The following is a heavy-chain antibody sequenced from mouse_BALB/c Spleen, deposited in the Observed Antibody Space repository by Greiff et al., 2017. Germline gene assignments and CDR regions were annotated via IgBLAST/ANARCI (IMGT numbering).Heavy chain of an antibody. V-gene: IGHV14-1*02. J-gene: IGHJ3*01. CDR1: GFNIKDYY. CDR2: IDPENGNT. Sequence: EVQLQQSGAELVRPGALVKLSCKASGFNIKDYYMHWVKQRPEQGLEWIGWIDPENGNTIYDPKFQGKASITADTSSNTAYLQLSSLTSEDTAVYYWARSLYGYDGAWCAYGGQGTLVTVSA. CDR3: ARSLYGYDGAWCAY. D-gene: IGHD2-2*01.